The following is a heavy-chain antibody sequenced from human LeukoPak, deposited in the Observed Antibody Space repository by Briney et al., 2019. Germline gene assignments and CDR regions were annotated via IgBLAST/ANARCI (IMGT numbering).Heavy chain of an antibody. D-gene: IGHD3-22*01. CDR3: ARLKRNSSGPLDY. CDR2: IYYSGST. Sequence: PSETLSLTCTVSGGSISNYYWSWIRQPPGKGLEWIGFIYYSGSTNYNPSLKSRVTISVDTSKNQFSLKLNSVTAADTAVYYCARLKRNSSGPLDYWGQGTLVTVSS. V-gene: IGHV4-59*08. CDR1: GGSISNYY. J-gene: IGHJ4*02.